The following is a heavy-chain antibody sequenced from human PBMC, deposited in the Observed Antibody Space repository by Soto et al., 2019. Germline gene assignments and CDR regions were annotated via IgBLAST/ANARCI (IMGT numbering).Heavy chain of an antibody. J-gene: IGHJ4*02. Sequence: PGESLKISCKGSGYSFTSYWIGWVRQMPGKGLEWMGIIYPGGSDTRYSPSFQGQVTISADKSISTAYLQWSSPKASDTAMYYCARTTYYDFWGGYYPYYFDFWGQGTLVTVSS. CDR2: IYPGGSDT. V-gene: IGHV5-51*01. CDR1: GYSFTSYW. CDR3: ARTTYYDFWGGYYPYYFDF. D-gene: IGHD3-3*01.